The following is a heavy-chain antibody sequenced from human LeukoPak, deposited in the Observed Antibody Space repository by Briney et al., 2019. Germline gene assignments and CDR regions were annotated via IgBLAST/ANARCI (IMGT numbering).Heavy chain of an antibody. J-gene: IGHJ4*02. CDR2: INHSGST. V-gene: IGHV4-34*01. CDR3: ASRGITMVRDSDY. Sequence: PSETLSLTCAVYGGSFSGYYWSWIRQPPGKGLEWIGEINHSGSTNYNPSLKSRVTISVDTSKNQFSLKLSSVTAADTAVYYCASRGITMVRDSDYWGQGTLVTVSS. D-gene: IGHD3-10*01. CDR1: GGSFSGYY.